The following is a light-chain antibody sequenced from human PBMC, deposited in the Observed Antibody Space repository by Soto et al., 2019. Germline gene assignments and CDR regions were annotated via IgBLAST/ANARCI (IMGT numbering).Light chain of an antibody. CDR1: QGVSDD. CDR2: SAS. J-gene: IGKJ4*01. Sequence: IQMTQSPSSLSASVGDRVTINCLARQGVSDDGGWYQQKPGKAPKLLIYSASTLQSGVPSRCSGSGSGTDFNLTISCLQPEDFAAYYCLQENSYPLTLGGGTKVEIK. CDR3: LQENSYPLT. V-gene: IGKV1-6*01.